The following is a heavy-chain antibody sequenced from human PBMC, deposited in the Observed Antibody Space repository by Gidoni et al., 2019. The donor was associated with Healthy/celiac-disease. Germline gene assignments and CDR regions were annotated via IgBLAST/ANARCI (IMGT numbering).Heavy chain of an antibody. D-gene: IGHD3-22*01. CDR3: ARDLEEEYYYDSSGYYYY. J-gene: IGHJ4*02. V-gene: IGHV1-69*01. CDR2: IIPIFGTA. CDR1: GGTFSSSA. Sequence: QVQLVQSGAEVKKPGSSVKVSCKASGGTFSSSAISWVRQAPGQGLEWMRGIIPIFGTANYAQKFQGRVTITADESTSTAYMELSSLRSEDTAVYYCARDLEEEYYYDSSGYYYYWGQGTLVTVSS.